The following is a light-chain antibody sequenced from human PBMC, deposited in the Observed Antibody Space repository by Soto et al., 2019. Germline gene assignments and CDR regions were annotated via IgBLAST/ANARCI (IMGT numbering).Light chain of an antibody. CDR2: WAS. V-gene: IGKV4-1*01. J-gene: IGKJ5*01. CDR3: QQHYSTPLS. Sequence: DIVMTQSPDSLAVSLGERATINCKSSQSVLYSSNNKNYFAWYQQKPGQPPKLLISWASTRESGVPDRFSGSGSGTDFTLTISSLQAEDVAVYYCQQHYSTPLSFGQGTRLEI. CDR1: QSVLYSSNNKNY.